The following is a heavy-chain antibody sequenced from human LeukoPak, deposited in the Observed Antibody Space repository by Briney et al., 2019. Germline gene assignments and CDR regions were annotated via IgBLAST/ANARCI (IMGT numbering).Heavy chain of an antibody. CDR1: GGTFSSYD. D-gene: IGHD5-24*01. Sequence: ASVKVSCKASGGTFSSYDISWVRQAPGQGLEWMGWISAYNGNTNYAQKLQGRVTMTTDTSTSTAYMELRSLRSDDTAVYYCARDQRVEMATIWFDPWGQGTLVTVSS. J-gene: IGHJ5*02. V-gene: IGHV1-18*01. CDR2: ISAYNGNT. CDR3: ARDQRVEMATIWFDP.